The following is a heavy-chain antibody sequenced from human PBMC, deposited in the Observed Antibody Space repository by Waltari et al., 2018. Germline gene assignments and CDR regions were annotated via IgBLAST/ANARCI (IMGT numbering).Heavy chain of an antibody. J-gene: IGHJ4*02. V-gene: IGHV4-39*07. Sequence: QLQLQEPGPGLVKPPETLSLTCTVPAGTISSSSYYWGWIRQPPGKGLEWIGSIYYSGSTYYNPSLKSRVTISVDTSKNQFSLKLSSVTAADTAVYYCAMSLAAAGTWDWGQGTLVTVSS. CDR3: AMSLAAAGTWD. D-gene: IGHD6-13*01. CDR1: AGTISSSSYY. CDR2: IYYSGST.